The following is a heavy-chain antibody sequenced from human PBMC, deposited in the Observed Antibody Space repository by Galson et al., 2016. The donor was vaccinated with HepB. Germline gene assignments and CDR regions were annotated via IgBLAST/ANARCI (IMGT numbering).Heavy chain of an antibody. J-gene: IGHJ3*02. D-gene: IGHD5-18*01. CDR3: ARGYSSESFDI. Sequence: SVKVSCKASGYTFTTYYMHWVRQAPGQGLEWMGIIKPSGGSTTYEQKFQGRVTMTSDTSASTVYMELSSLRSEDTAVYFFARGYSSESFDIWGQGTMVTVSS. CDR1: GYTFTTYY. V-gene: IGHV1-46*03. CDR2: IKPSGGST.